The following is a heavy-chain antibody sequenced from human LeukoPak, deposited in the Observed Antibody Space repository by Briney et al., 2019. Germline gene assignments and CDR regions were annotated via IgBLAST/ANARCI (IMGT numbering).Heavy chain of an antibody. D-gene: IGHD1-20*01. CDR2: IYHSGST. CDR1: GGSISSGGYY. V-gene: IGHV4-30-2*01. J-gene: IGHJ3*02. CDR3: ARGLTGRLMAHNAFDI. Sequence: SRTLSLTCTVSGGSISSGGYYWSWIRQPPGKGLEWIGYIYHSGSTYYNPSLKSRVTISVDRSKNQFSLKLSSVTAADTAVYYCARGLTGRLMAHNAFDIWGQGTMVTVSS.